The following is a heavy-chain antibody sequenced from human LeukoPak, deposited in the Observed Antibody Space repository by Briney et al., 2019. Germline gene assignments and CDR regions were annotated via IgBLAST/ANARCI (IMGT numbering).Heavy chain of an antibody. CDR3: ARRSPIAAEDY. CDR1: GDSINLQY. CDR2: ISSSGNT. V-gene: IGHV4-4*09. J-gene: IGHJ4*02. D-gene: IGHD6-6*01. Sequence: SETLSLTCTVTGDSINLQYWNWIRQPPGKGLEWLGYISSSGNTNYHPSANSRVTISRDTSKNQLSLRLKSLTAADTAVYYCARRSPIAAEDYWGQGILVTVSS.